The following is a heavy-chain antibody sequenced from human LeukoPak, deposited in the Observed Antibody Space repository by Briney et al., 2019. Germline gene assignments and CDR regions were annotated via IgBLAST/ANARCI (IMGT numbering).Heavy chain of an antibody. Sequence: ASVKVSCKASGYTFTSYGISWVRQAPGQGLEWMGWISAYNGNTNYAQKLQGRVTMTTDTSTSTAYMELRSLRSDDTAVYYCARRTYDILTGYYGDYYYYYMDVWGKGTTVTISS. V-gene: IGHV1-18*01. D-gene: IGHD3-9*01. J-gene: IGHJ6*03. CDR2: ISAYNGNT. CDR1: GYTFTSYG. CDR3: ARRTYDILTGYYGDYYYYYMDV.